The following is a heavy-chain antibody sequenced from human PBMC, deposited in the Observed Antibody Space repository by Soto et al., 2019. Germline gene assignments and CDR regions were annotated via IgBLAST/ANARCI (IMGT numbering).Heavy chain of an antibody. CDR2: VKQDESEK. CDR3: ARLGRSWDRPPDY. D-gene: IGHD6-13*01. CDR1: GFTFSSHW. Sequence: PGGSLRLSCAASGFTFSSHWMSWVRQAPGMGLQWVANVKQDESEKYYVDSVKGRFTISRDNAKNSLYLQMNSLTAEDTAVYYCARLGRSWDRPPDYWGQGTLVTVSS. J-gene: IGHJ4*02. V-gene: IGHV3-7*01.